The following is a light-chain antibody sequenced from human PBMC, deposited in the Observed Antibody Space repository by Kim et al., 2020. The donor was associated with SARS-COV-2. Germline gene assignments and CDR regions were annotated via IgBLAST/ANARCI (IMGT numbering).Light chain of an antibody. CDR2: AAS. CDR1: QGISNY. V-gene: IGKV1-27*01. J-gene: IGKJ1*01. CDR3: QKYNRAPRT. Sequence: DIQMTQSPSFLSASVGDRVTITCRASQGISNYLAWYQQKPGKVPKLLIYAASTMESGVPSRFSGSGSGTDVTITISSLQPEDVATYYCQKYNRAPRTFGQGTKVDIK.